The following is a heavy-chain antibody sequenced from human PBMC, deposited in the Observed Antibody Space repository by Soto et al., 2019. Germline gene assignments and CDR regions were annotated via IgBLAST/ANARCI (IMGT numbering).Heavy chain of an antibody. CDR1: EYSIVSFW. V-gene: IGHV5-10-1*01. CDR2: IDPSDSYT. Sequence: KNSWKGSEYSIVSFWGRRVSKKTGKGLEWMGRIDPSDSYTNYSPSFQGHVTISADKSISTAYLQWSSLKASDTAMYYCVRMGFSGGGYLSYYYYGMDIWGQGTTVTVSS. D-gene: IGHD5-12*01. CDR3: VRMGFSGGGYLSYYYYGMDI. J-gene: IGHJ6*02.